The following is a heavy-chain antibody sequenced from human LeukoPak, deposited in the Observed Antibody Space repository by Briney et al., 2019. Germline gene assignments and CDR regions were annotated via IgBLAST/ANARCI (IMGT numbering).Heavy chain of an antibody. V-gene: IGHV4-34*01. CDR2: INYSGST. J-gene: IGHJ4*02. CDR1: GGSFSGYY. Sequence: PSETLSLTCAVYGGSFSGYYWSWIRQPPGKGLEWIGEINYSGSTNYNPSLKSRVTISVDTSKNQFSLKLSSVTAADTAVYYCARASYSGYDLGLDYWGQGTLVTVSS. CDR3: ARASYSGYDLGLDY. D-gene: IGHD5-12*01.